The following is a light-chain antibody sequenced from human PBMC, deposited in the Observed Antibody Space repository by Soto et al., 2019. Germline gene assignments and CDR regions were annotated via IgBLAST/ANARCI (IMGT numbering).Light chain of an antibody. V-gene: IGLV2-14*01. J-gene: IGLJ1*01. CDR1: SSDVGGYNY. CDR2: DVS. Sequence: QSALTQPASVSGSPGQSITISCTGTSSDVGGYNYVSWYQQHPGKAPKLMIYDVSNRPSGVSNRFSGSKSGNTASLTISRLQAEDEADYYCSSYTSSSRSVFGTGTKLTVL. CDR3: SSYTSSSRSV.